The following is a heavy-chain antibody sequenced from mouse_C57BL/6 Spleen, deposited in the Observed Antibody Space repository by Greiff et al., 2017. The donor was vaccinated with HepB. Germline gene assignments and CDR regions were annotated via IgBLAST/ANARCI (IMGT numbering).Heavy chain of an antibody. CDR3: ASLDSSGYVGAMDY. V-gene: IGHV3-6*01. CDR2: ISYDGSN. CDR1: GYSITSGYY. Sequence: EVQLVESGPGLVKPSQSLSLTCSVTGYSITSGYYWNWIRQFPGNKLEWMGYISYDGSNNYNPSLKNRISITRDTSKNQFFLKLNSVTTEDTATYYCASLDSSGYVGAMDYWGQGTSVTVSS. D-gene: IGHD3-2*02. J-gene: IGHJ4*01.